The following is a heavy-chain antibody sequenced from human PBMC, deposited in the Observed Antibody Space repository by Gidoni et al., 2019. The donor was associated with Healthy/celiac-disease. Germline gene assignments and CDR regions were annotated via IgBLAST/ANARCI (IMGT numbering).Heavy chain of an antibody. J-gene: IGHJ4*02. D-gene: IGHD5-18*01. CDR1: GFTFSSYG. Sequence: QVQLVESGGGVVQPGRSLRLSCAASGFTFSSYGMHWVRQAPGKGLEWVAVISYDGSNKYYADSVKGRFTISRDNSKNTLYLQMNSLRAEDTAVYYCAKDGRIQLWLGTFDYWGQGTLVTVSS. CDR3: AKDGRIQLWLGTFDY. CDR2: ISYDGSNK. V-gene: IGHV3-30*18.